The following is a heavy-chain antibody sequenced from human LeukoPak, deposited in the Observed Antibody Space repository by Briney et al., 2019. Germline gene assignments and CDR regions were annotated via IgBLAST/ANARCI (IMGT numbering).Heavy chain of an antibody. Sequence: SETLSLTCAVSGDSTTNINWWSWVRQTPEKGLEWIGQIFRDGTTDYNPSLKSRVTISVDTSKDQFSLKLSSVTAADTAVYYCARYDFWSGYSTDYWGQGTLVTVSS. V-gene: IGHV4-4*02. CDR2: IFRDGTT. CDR3: ARYDFWSGYSTDY. J-gene: IGHJ4*02. CDR1: GDSTTNINW. D-gene: IGHD3-3*01.